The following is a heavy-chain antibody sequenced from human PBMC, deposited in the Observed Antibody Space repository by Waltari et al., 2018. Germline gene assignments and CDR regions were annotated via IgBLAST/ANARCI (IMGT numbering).Heavy chain of an antibody. V-gene: IGHV4-59*11. J-gene: IGHJ4*02. D-gene: IGHD2-15*01. CDR2: IYYSGST. Sequence: QVQLQESGPGLVKPSETLSLTCTVSGGSISSHYWSWIRQPPGKGLEWIGSIYYSGSTNYNPSLNSRVTISVDTSKNQFSLKLSSVTAADTAVYYCARTTRLGYCSGGSCYGDEGAIDYWGQGTLVTVSS. CDR1: GGSISSHY. CDR3: ARTTRLGYCSGGSCYGDEGAIDY.